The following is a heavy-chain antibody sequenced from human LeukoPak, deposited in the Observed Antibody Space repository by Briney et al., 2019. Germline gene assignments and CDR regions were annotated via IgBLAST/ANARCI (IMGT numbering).Heavy chain of an antibody. CDR1: GAAVSSYY. Sequence: SETLTLPCTVSGAAVSSYYWSWIRQPPGKGLKYIGYISTSGSTNYNPSLKSRVSISVDTSKNQFSLKLSSVTAADTAIYYCARLIPIDGTTDYFDFWAQGTLVTVSS. CDR2: ISTSGST. V-gene: IGHV4-4*09. CDR3: ARLIPIDGTTDYFDF. D-gene: IGHD2/OR15-2a*01. J-gene: IGHJ4*02.